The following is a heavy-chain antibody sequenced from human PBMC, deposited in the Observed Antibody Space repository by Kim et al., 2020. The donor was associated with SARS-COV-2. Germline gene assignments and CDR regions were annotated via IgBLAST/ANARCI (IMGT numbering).Heavy chain of an antibody. Sequence: GGSLGLSCAASGFTFDDYAMHWVRQAPGKGLEWVSGISWNSGSIGYADSVKGRFTISRDNAKNSLYLQMNSLRAEDTALYYCAKDHYYDSSGYPDYWGQGTLVTVSS. CDR1: GFTFDDYA. D-gene: IGHD3-22*01. CDR3: AKDHYYDSSGYPDY. V-gene: IGHV3-9*01. CDR2: ISWNSGSI. J-gene: IGHJ4*02.